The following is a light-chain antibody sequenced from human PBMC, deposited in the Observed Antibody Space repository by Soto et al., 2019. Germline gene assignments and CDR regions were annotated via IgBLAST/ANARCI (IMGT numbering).Light chain of an antibody. J-gene: IGKJ1*01. CDR1: QSFATW. CDR2: KAS. Sequence: DIQMIQSPSTLSASIGDRVTITCRASQSFATWLAWYQQKPGKAPRLLIYKASSLQSGVPSRFSGSASGTEFTLYVSILQPDDFAAYYCQHSRTFGQGTKVEMK. CDR3: QHSRT. V-gene: IGKV1-5*03.